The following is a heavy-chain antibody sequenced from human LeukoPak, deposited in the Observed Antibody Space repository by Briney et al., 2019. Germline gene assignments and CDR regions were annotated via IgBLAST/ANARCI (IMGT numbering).Heavy chain of an antibody. V-gene: IGHV5-51*01. D-gene: IGHD1-26*01. Sequence: GVPLQISSQVSGYSFTSYCIGWVRQRPGKGLEWMGIIYPGDSGPTYSPSFQGQVTISVDKSINTAYLQWSSLQASDTAMYYCGMSGDRVPLQDDVFDVWGQGTMVTVST. CDR1: GYSFTSYC. CDR2: IYPGDSGP. J-gene: IGHJ3*01. CDR3: GMSGDRVPLQDDVFDV.